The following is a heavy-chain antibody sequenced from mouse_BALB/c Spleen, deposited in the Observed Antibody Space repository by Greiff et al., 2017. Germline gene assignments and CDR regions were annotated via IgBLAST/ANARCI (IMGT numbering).Heavy chain of an antibody. V-gene: IGHV7-3*02. Sequence: EVQRVESGGGLVQPGGSLRLSCATSGFTFTDYYMSWVRQPPGKALEWLGFIRNKANGYTTEYSAPVKGRFTISRDNSQSILYLQMNTLRAEDSATYYCAREKVLYFDYWGQGTTLTVSS. CDR2: IRNKANGYTT. CDR1: GFTFTDYY. J-gene: IGHJ2*01. CDR3: AREKVLYFDY. D-gene: IGHD2-14*01.